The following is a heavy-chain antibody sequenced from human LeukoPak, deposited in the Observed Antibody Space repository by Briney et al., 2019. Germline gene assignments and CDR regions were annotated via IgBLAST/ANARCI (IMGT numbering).Heavy chain of an antibody. D-gene: IGHD6-19*01. V-gene: IGHV1-69*05. CDR2: IIPIFGTA. Sequence: SVKVSCKASGGTFSSYAISWVRQAPGQGLEWMGGIIPIFGTANYAQKFQGRVTMTTDTSTSTAYMELRSLRSDDTAVYYCARSGSSGWYVGSFDYWGQGTLVTVSS. CDR3: ARSGSSGWYVGSFDY. J-gene: IGHJ4*02. CDR1: GGTFSSYA.